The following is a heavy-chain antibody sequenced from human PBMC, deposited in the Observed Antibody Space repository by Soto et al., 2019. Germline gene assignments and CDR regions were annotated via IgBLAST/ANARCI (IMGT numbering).Heavy chain of an antibody. CDR1: CVSVISGGHY. Sequence: PSETLSLTCSVSCVSVISGGHYWNWIRQFPGKGLEWIGYIYHSGSTYYNPSLQSRVAISVDTSKNQFSLKLSSVTAADTAVYYCARHRTSSRRHFDYWGQGTLVTVSS. CDR3: ARHRTSSRRHFDY. J-gene: IGHJ4*02. CDR2: IYHSGST. D-gene: IGHD6-6*01. V-gene: IGHV4-39*01.